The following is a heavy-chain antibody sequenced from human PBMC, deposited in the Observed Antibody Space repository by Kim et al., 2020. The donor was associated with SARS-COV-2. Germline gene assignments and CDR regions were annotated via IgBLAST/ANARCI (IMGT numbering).Heavy chain of an antibody. CDR2: ISIGHDDT. CDR1: GYTFINYV. Sequence: ASVKVSCKASGYTFINYVMHWVRQAPGQRLEWMGLISIGHDDTKYSQKFRGRVTITRDTTASTAYMELSSLRSEDTAVYYCARGIGWALDYWGQGTLVTVAS. D-gene: IGHD6-19*01. J-gene: IGHJ4*02. CDR3: ARGIGWALDY. V-gene: IGHV1-3*04.